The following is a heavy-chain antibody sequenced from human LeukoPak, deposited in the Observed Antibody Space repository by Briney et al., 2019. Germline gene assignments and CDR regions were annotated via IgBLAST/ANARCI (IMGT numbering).Heavy chain of an antibody. CDR1: GFTFSSYA. Sequence: GGSLRLPCAPSGFTFSSYAMSWVRQAPGKGVEWVSGICASGGRTYYADSVKGRFTISRDNSKNTLYLQMNSLRTEDTAVYYCAKAEGYDILTGLDYWGQGTLVTVSS. CDR3: AKAEGYDILTGLDY. CDR2: ICASGGRT. V-gene: IGHV3-23*01. J-gene: IGHJ4*02. D-gene: IGHD3-9*01.